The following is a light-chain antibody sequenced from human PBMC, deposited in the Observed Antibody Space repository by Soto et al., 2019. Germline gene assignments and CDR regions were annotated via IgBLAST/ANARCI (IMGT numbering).Light chain of an antibody. Sequence: EIVLTQSPGTLSLSPGERATLSCRASQSVNSNYLGWYQKKPAQAPRLLIYAASSRATGVPDRFSGSGSGTDFTITISSLEPEDFAVYYCQQYGTSPYTFGQGTKVDIK. CDR1: QSVNSNY. V-gene: IGKV3-20*01. CDR3: QQYGTSPYT. J-gene: IGKJ2*01. CDR2: AAS.